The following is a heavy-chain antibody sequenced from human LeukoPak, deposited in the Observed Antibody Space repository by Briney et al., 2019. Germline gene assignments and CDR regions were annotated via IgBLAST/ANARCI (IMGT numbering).Heavy chain of an antibody. CDR2: ISYDGNAK. D-gene: IGHD5-24*01. J-gene: IGHJ4*02. V-gene: IGHV3-30*04. Sequence: GGSLRLSCAASGLTFSTDPMHWVRQAPGKGLEWVAVISYDGNAKYYADSVKGRFTISRDNPKNTLYLQMNSLRPEDTAVYYCARSPLDGYNYLDYWGQGTLVTVSS. CDR3: ARSPLDGYNYLDY. CDR1: GLTFSTDP.